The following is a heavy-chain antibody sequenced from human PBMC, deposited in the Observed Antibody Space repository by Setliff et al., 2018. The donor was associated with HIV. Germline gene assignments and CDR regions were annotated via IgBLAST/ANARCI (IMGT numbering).Heavy chain of an antibody. D-gene: IGHD5-18*01. J-gene: IGHJ4*02. CDR2: IYYSGNT. CDR3: ARIGYNYGYFDY. CDR1: GGSISSSTYY. Sequence: PSETLSLTCTVSGGSISSSTYYWGWIRQPPGKGLEWIGSIYYSGNTYYNPSLKSRVTISVDTSKNQFSLKLSSVTAADTAVYYCARIGYNYGYFDYWGQGTLVTVSS. V-gene: IGHV4-39*01.